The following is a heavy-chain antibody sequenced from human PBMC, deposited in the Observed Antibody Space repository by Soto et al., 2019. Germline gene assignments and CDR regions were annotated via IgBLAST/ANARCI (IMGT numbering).Heavy chain of an antibody. J-gene: IGHJ4*02. D-gene: IGHD6-19*01. CDR3: ARDGVPIAGRSGYFDY. V-gene: IGHV1-46*01. CDR2: INPSRGPT. Sequence: QVQLVQSGAEVKPPGASVNVSCKASGYIFTNYYIHWVRQTPGQGPEWIGVINPSRGPTTYSQRFQGRVSMTRDTSTTTVYMELSSLRSEDTATYYCARDGVPIAGRSGYFDYWGPGTEVTVSS. CDR1: GYIFTNYY.